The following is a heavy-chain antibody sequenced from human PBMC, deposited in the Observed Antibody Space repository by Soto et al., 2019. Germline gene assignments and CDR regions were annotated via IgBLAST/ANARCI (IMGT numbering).Heavy chain of an antibody. D-gene: IGHD3-10*01. CDR2: IYYSGST. Sequence: SETLSLTCTVSGGSISSSSYYWGWIRQPPGKGLDWIGSIYYSGSTYYNPSLKSRVTISVDTSKNQFSIKLSSVTAAETAVYYSARHQGLLWFGELRGWFDPWGQGTLVTVSS. CDR3: ARHQGLLWFGELRGWFDP. V-gene: IGHV4-39*01. CDR1: GGSISSSSYY. J-gene: IGHJ5*02.